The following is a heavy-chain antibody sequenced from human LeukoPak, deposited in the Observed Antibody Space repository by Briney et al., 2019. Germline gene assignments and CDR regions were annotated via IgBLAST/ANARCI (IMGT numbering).Heavy chain of an antibody. CDR2: ISHDDKNR. CDR3: VRDRDTSGWLY. Sequence: GGSLRPPCAASGFTFTSYAFHWVPQAPGKGLKWVTVISHDDKNRDYADSLKARFTISRDNSKNTVYLQMNSLRVEDTAVYFCVRDRDTSGWLYWGQGTLVTVSS. D-gene: IGHD6-19*01. J-gene: IGHJ4*02. V-gene: IGHV3-30*04. CDR1: GFTFTSYA.